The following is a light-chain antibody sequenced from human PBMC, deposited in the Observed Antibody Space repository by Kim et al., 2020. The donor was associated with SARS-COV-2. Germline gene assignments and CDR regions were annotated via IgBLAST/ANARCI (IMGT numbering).Light chain of an antibody. CDR3: CSYAGSYTLV. V-gene: IGLV2-11*01. Sequence: QSALTQPRSVSGSPGQSVTISCTGTSSDVGSYNFVSWYQQHPGRAPKLMIYGVSKRPSGVPDRFSGSKSGNTASLTISGLQAEDEADYYCCSYAGSYTLVFGGGTKLTVL. CDR2: GVS. J-gene: IGLJ3*02. CDR1: SSDVGSYNF.